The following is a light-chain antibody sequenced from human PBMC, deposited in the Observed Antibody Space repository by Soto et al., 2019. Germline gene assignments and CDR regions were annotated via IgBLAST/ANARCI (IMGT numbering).Light chain of an antibody. V-gene: IGLV2-18*01. Sequence: ALTQPPSVSWSPGQSVTISCTATTTDIDNYDSVSWYQQAPGTAPKLIIYDVNNRPSGAPDRFSGSTSGNTASLTISGLQAEDETDYFCSLYSSTCSLMFGPGTKGTVL. CDR2: DVN. J-gene: IGLJ1*01. CDR1: TTDIDNYDS. CDR3: SLYSSTCSLM.